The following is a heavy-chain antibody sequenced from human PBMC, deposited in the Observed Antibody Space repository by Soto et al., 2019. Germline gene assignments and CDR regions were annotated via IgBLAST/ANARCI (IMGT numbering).Heavy chain of an antibody. V-gene: IGHV3-33*08. D-gene: IGHD4-17*01. Sequence: PGGSLRLSCSASGFTFSYYAMHWVRQAPGKGLEWVAMIYYDGGNKYYADSVKGRFTISRDNPKNTLYLQMNSLRAEDTALYYCARVGGTVTSDYWGQGTLVTVSS. J-gene: IGHJ4*02. CDR1: GFTFSYYA. CDR2: IYYDGGNK. CDR3: ARVGGTVTSDY.